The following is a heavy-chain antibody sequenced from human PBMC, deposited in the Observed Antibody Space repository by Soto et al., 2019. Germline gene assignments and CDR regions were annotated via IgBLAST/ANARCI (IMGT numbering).Heavy chain of an antibody. CDR1: GFSFNKYA. CDR2: ISGSSSYI. V-gene: IGHV3-21*01. D-gene: IGHD1-26*01. Sequence: GCLLLTWAASGFSFNKYAMNWVRQAPGKGLEWVSSISGSSSYIYYTDSVKGRFTISRDNAKNSLYLQMNSLRAEDTALYYCARDWVEGATQTYYFDYWGPGTLVTVYS. CDR3: ARDWVEGATQTYYFDY. J-gene: IGHJ4*02.